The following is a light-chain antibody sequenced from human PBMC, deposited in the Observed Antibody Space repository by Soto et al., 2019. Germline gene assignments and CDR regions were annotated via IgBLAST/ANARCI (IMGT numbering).Light chain of an antibody. J-gene: IGKJ1*01. V-gene: IGKV2D-29*01. CDR1: QSLLNSDGKTH. Sequence: DIVMTQSPLSLSVTPGQPASISCKSSQSLLNSDGKTHLYRYLQKPGQPPHLLIYEVSNRFSGVPDRCSGSGSGTDFTLKISGVEAEDVGLYYCMQSIQFPWTFGQGTKVEIK. CDR2: EVS. CDR3: MQSIQFPWT.